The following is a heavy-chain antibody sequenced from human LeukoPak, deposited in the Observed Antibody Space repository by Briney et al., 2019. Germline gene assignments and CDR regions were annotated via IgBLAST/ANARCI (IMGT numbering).Heavy chain of an antibody. Sequence: PSQTLSLTCTVSGGSISSGDYYWSWSRQPPGKGLEWIGYIYYSGSTYYNPSLKSRVTISVDTSKNQFSLKLSSVTAADTAVHYCARGIVVVSAAAYYFDYWGQGTLVTVSS. V-gene: IGHV4-30-4*08. CDR1: GGSISSGDYY. CDR2: IYYSGST. CDR3: ARGIVVVSAAAYYFDY. D-gene: IGHD2-2*01. J-gene: IGHJ4*02.